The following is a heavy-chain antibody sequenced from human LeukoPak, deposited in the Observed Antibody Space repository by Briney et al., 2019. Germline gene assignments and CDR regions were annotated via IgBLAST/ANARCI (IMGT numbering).Heavy chain of an antibody. Sequence: GGSLRLSCAASGFTVSSNYMNWVRQAPGKGLEWVSIIYSGGSTYYADSVKGRPTISRDNSKNTLYLQMNSLRAEDTAVYYCARDLGSGWNFDYWGQGTLVTVSS. V-gene: IGHV3-53*01. CDR2: IYSGGST. CDR1: GFTVSSNY. D-gene: IGHD6-19*01. J-gene: IGHJ4*02. CDR3: ARDLGSGWNFDY.